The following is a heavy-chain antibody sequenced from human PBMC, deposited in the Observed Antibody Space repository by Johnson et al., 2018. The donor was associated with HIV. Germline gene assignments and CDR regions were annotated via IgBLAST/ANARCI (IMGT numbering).Heavy chain of an antibody. Sequence: VQLVESGGGLIQPGGSLRLSCAASGFTVSSNYMSWVRQAPGKGLEWVSVIYSGGSTYYADSVKGRFTISRDNPKNTLYRQMNSLRAEDTAVYYCASFGLAVAADAFDIWGQGTMVTVSS. V-gene: IGHV3-53*01. CDR1: GFTVSSNY. J-gene: IGHJ3*02. D-gene: IGHD6-19*01. CDR3: ASFGLAVAADAFDI. CDR2: IYSGGST.